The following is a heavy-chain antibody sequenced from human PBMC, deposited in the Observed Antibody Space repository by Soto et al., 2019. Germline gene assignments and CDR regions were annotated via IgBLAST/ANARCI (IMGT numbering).Heavy chain of an antibody. J-gene: IGHJ6*02. V-gene: IGHV3-21*01. CDR2: ISSSSSYI. CDR3: ASSGTGTTLNGMDV. D-gene: IGHD1-1*01. Sequence: GGSLRLSCVASGFMFTRSTMNWVRQAPGKGLEWVSSISSSSSYIYYADSVKGRFTISRDNAKNSLYLQMNSLRAEDTAVYYCASSGTGTTLNGMDVWGQGTTVTVSS. CDR1: GFMFTRST.